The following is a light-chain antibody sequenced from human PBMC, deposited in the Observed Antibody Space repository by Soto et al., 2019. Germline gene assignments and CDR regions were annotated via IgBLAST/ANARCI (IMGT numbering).Light chain of an antibody. CDR2: GNS. Sequence: QSVLTQPPSVSGAPGQRVTISCTGSSSNIGAPYDVHWYQQLPGTAPKLLIHGNSNRPSGVPDRFSGSKSGTSASLAITGLQAEDETDYYCQSYDSSLSAYVFGTATKLTVL. J-gene: IGLJ1*01. CDR3: QSYDSSLSAYV. CDR1: SSNIGAPYD. V-gene: IGLV1-40*01.